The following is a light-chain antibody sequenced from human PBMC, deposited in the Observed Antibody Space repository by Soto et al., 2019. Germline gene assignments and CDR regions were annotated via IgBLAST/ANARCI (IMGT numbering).Light chain of an antibody. V-gene: IGKV1-8*01. CDR2: AAS. CDR3: QQYYSFPLT. Sequence: AIQLTQSPSSLSTSLRDRVTITCRASQGISSYLAWYQQKPGKAPKLLIYAASSLQSGVPSRFSGSGSGTDFTLTISCLQSEDFATYYCQQYYSFPLTFGGGTKVDIK. J-gene: IGKJ4*01. CDR1: QGISSY.